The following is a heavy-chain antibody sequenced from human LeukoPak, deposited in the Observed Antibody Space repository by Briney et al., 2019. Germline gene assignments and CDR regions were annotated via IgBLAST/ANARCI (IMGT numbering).Heavy chain of an antibody. CDR2: IYYSGST. CDR3: ARAYYDFWSGYYSFDY. J-gene: IGHJ4*02. Sequence: PSETLSLTCTVSGGSISSSSYYWGWIRQPPGKGLEWIGSIYYSGSTYYNPSLKSRVTISVDTSKNQFSLKLSSVTAADTAVYYCARAYYDFWSGYYSFDYWGQGTLVTVSS. CDR1: GGSISSSSYY. V-gene: IGHV4-39*01. D-gene: IGHD3-3*01.